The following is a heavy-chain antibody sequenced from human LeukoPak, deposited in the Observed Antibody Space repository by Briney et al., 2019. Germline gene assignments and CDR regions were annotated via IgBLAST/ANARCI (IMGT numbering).Heavy chain of an antibody. Sequence: PSETLSLTCTVSGGSISSYSWTWIRQAPGKGLEWIGNISYTGNTNHNPSLKSRVTMSVDTSKNQFSLNLSAVTAADTALYYCARDSGNYGGDWFDPWGQGALVTVSS. CDR3: ARDSGNYGGDWFDP. J-gene: IGHJ5*02. CDR1: GGSISSYS. CDR2: ISYTGNT. V-gene: IGHV4-59*01. D-gene: IGHD1-26*01.